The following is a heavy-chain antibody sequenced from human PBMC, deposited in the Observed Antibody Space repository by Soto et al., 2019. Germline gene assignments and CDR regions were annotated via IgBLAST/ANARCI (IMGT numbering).Heavy chain of an antibody. D-gene: IGHD3-10*01. CDR1: GYTFTSYA. Sequence: QVQLVQSGAEVKKPGASVKVSCKASGYTFTSYAMHWVRQAPGQRLEWMGWINAGNGNTKYSQKFQGRVTITRDTSAGTAYQGPGRLGFEDPAVYYRAGAPPRRFSAPPDNWFDPWGQGTLVTVSS. CDR2: INAGNGNT. V-gene: IGHV1-3*01. J-gene: IGHJ5*02. CDR3: AGAPPRRFSAPPDNWFDP.